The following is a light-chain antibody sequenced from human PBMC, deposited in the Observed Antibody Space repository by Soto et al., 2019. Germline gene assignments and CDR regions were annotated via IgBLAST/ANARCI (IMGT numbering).Light chain of an antibody. Sequence: QSVLTQPASVSGSPGQPITISCTGTSSDVGGYNYVSWYQQHPGKAPKVMIYDVSNRPSGVSNCFSGSKSGNTASLTISGLQAEDEADYYCGSYTTSSTLYVFGTGTKVTVL. J-gene: IGLJ1*01. CDR3: GSYTTSSTLYV. V-gene: IGLV2-14*01. CDR1: SSDVGGYNY. CDR2: DVS.